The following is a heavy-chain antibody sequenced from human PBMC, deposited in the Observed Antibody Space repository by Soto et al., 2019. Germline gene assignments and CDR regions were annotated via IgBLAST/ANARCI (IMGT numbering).Heavy chain of an antibody. V-gene: IGHV3-21*01. Sequence: GGSLRLSCTASGFMFSSYTMNWVRQAPGKGLEWVSSVSFRGDIYYADSLEGRFTISRDDAKNSLYLQMNSLRAEDTAVYYCARGCSSASCYYYWGQGTLVTVAS. CDR3: ARGCSSASCYYY. D-gene: IGHD2-2*01. CDR2: VSFRGDI. J-gene: IGHJ4*02. CDR1: GFMFSSYT.